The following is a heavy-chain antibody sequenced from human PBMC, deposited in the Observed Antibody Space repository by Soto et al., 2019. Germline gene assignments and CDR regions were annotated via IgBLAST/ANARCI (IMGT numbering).Heavy chain of an antibody. V-gene: IGHV6-1*01. D-gene: IGHD3-10*01. CDR1: GDSVSSNSAA. Sequence: QVQLQQSGPGLVKPSQTLSLTCAISGDSVSSNSAAWNWIRQSPSRGLEWLGRTYYRSKWYNDYAVSGTNRITINPDTSKNQFALQLNSVAPDDTAVYYCARDLSYGSGKHFYYYGMDVWGQGTTVTVSS. J-gene: IGHJ6*02. CDR2: TYYRSKWYN. CDR3: ARDLSYGSGKHFYYYGMDV.